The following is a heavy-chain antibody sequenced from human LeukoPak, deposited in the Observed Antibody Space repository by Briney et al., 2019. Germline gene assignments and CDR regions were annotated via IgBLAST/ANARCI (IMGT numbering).Heavy chain of an antibody. Sequence: GESLKISCHGSGYNFGSNWIAWVRQMPGKGLEWMGIIYPGDSDTRYSPSFQGQVTISADKSISTAYLQWSSLKASDTAMYYCARLKTDSSGGGISVWFDPGGEETLVTVSS. V-gene: IGHV5-51*01. J-gene: IGHJ5*02. CDR2: IYPGDSDT. D-gene: IGHD6-19*01. CDR3: ARLKTDSSGGGISVWFDP. CDR1: GYNFGSNW.